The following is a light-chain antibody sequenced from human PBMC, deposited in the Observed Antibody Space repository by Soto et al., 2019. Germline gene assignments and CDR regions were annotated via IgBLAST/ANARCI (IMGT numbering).Light chain of an antibody. Sequence: EIVLTQSPGTLSLSPGERATLSCRASQNVGSRYLAWYQQKPGQAPRLLIYGTFNRATGIPDRCRGSGSGTDFSLTSSSLEPGDLAVYYCQQYGSSPLTFGQGTKVEIK. CDR2: GTF. V-gene: IGKV3-20*01. J-gene: IGKJ1*01. CDR3: QQYGSSPLT. CDR1: QNVGSRY.